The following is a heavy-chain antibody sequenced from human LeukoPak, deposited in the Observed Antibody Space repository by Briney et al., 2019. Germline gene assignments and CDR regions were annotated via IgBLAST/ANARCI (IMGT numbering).Heavy chain of an antibody. CDR2: IIPIFGTA. D-gene: IGHD6-6*01. V-gene: IGHV1-69*05. CDR3: ARDQALAAHTY. J-gene: IGHJ4*02. Sequence: ASVKVSCKASGGTFSSYAISWVRQAPGQGLEWMGRIIPIFGTANYAQKFQGRVTITTDESTSTAYMELSSLRSEDTAVYYCARDQALAAHTYWGQGTLVTVSS. CDR1: GGTFSSYA.